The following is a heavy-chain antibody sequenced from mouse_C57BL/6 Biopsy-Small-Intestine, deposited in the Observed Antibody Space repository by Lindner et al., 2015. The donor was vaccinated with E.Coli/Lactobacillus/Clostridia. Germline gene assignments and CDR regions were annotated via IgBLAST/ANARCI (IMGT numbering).Heavy chain of an antibody. J-gene: IGHJ1*03. CDR2: IDCNSGGA. CDR1: GYTFSSYW. V-gene: IGHV1-62-3*01. Sequence: VQLQESGAEFVKPGASVKLSCKASGYTFSSYWMHWIKQRPGRGLEWIGRIDCNSGGATYNEKLKSKATLTVAKPSSTAYLQLSSLTSEDSAVYYCAKNYYGHWYFDVWGTGTTVTVSS. D-gene: IGHD1-1*01. CDR3: AKNYYGHWYFDV.